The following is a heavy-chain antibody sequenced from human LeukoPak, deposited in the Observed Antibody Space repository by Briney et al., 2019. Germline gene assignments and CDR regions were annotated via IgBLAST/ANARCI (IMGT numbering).Heavy chain of an antibody. CDR2: IYYSGST. V-gene: IGHV4-39*01. CDR3: ARHGSVAYYDILTGYGARGYFDY. CDR1: GGSISSSSYY. D-gene: IGHD3-9*01. J-gene: IGHJ4*02. Sequence: SETLSLTCTVSGGSISSSSYYWGWIRQPPGKGLEWNGSIYYSGSTYYNPSLKSRVTISVDTSKNQFSLKLSSVTAADTAVYYCARHGSVAYYDILTGYGARGYFDYWGQGTLVTVSS.